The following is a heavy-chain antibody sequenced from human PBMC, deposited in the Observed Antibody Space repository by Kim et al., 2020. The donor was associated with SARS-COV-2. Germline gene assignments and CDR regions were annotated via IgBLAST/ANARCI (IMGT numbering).Heavy chain of an antibody. D-gene: IGHD3-22*01. CDR1: GFTFSSYA. J-gene: IGHJ4*02. CDR3: ASLTYYDSSGLMGDY. Sequence: GGSLRLSCAASGFTFSSYAMHWVRQAPGKGLEWVAVISYDGSNKYYADSVKGRFTISRDNSKNTLYLQMNSLRAEDTAVYYCASLTYYDSSGLMGDYWGQGTLVTVSS. V-gene: IGHV3-30-3*01. CDR2: ISYDGSNK.